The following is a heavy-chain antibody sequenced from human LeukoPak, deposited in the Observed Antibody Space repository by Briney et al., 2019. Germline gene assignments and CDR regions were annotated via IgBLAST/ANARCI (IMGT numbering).Heavy chain of an antibody. J-gene: IGHJ4*02. Sequence: GGSLRLSCAASGFTFSNAWMNWVRQAPGKGLEWVANMKGDGSEIYYLDSVRGRFAISRDNAQNSLYLQMNNLRVEDTAVYYCARGEWAVAGTGYYFDYWGQGTLVTVSS. D-gene: IGHD6-19*01. CDR1: GFTFSNAW. CDR3: ARGEWAVAGTGYYFDY. V-gene: IGHV3-7*01. CDR2: MKGDGSEI.